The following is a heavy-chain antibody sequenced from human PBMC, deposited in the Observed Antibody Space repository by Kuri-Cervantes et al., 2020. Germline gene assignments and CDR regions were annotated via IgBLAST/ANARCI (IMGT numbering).Heavy chain of an antibody. Sequence: GGSLRLSCAASGFTFSSYAMHWVRQAPGKGLEWVAVISYDGSNKYYADSVKGRFTISRDNSKNTLYLQMNSLRAEDTAVYYCARDGCSSTSCYYFSAFDIWGQGTMVTVSS. V-gene: IGHV3-30-3*01. CDR1: GFTFSSYA. D-gene: IGHD2-2*01. CDR2: ISYDGSNK. CDR3: ARDGCSSTSCYYFSAFDI. J-gene: IGHJ3*02.